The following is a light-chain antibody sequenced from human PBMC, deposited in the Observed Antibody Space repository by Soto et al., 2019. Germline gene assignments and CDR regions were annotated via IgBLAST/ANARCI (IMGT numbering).Light chain of an antibody. J-gene: IGKJ1*01. CDR1: QSIDSNY. Sequence: EIVLTQSPGTLSLSPGERATLSCRTSQSIDSNYLAWYQQKPGQAPRLLMYDISSRATGIPDRFSGSGSGTDFTLTISRREPEDFAVYYCQRSSEFGQGTKVEIK. CDR3: QRSSE. V-gene: IGKV3-20*01. CDR2: DIS.